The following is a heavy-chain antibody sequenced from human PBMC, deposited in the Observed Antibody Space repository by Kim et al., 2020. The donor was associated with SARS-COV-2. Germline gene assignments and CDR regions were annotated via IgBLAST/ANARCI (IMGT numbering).Heavy chain of an antibody. Sequence: AHDFQGRVTIPAEKSTTTDYVELSSLRSEDTAVYYCAREYSSGYYPFDYWGQGTLVTVSS. D-gene: IGHD3-22*01. CDR3: AREYSSGYYPFDY. V-gene: IGHV1-69*04. J-gene: IGHJ4*02.